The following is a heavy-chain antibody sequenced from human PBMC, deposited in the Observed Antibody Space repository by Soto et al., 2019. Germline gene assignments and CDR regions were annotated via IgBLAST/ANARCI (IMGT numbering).Heavy chain of an antibody. Sequence: EVQLLESGGGLVQPGGSLRLSCPASGFTFSSYAMRWVRQAPGKGLEGVSAISGSGGSTYHADSVKGRFTISRDNSKNTLYLQMNSLRAEDTAVYYCARRGSGSYYDYWGQGTLVTVSS. D-gene: IGHD1-26*01. CDR2: ISGSGGST. J-gene: IGHJ4*02. CDR3: ARRGSGSYYDY. V-gene: IGHV3-23*01. CDR1: GFTFSSYA.